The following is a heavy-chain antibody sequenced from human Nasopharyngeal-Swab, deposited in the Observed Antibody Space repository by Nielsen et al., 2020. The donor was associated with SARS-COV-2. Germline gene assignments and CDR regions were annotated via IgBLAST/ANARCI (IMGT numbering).Heavy chain of an antibody. CDR3: ARGEGITGTTPGAFDI. CDR2: INHSGST. V-gene: IGHV4-34*01. Sequence: WIRQPPGKGLEGIGEINHSGSTNYNPSLKSRVTISVDTSKNQFSLKLSSVTAADTAVYYCARGEGITGTTPGAFDIWGQGTMVTVSS. D-gene: IGHD1-7*01. J-gene: IGHJ3*02.